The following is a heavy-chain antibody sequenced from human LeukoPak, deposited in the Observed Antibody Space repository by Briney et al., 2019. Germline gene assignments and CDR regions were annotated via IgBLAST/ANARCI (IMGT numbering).Heavy chain of an antibody. J-gene: IGHJ3*02. CDR3: AREDLRVVGANLLGAFDI. Sequence: ASVKVSCKASGYTFASYGISWVRQAPGQGLEWMGWISAYNGNTNYAQKLQGRVTMTTDTSTSTAYMELRSLRSDDTAVYYCAREDLRVVGANLLGAFDIWGQGTMVTVSS. D-gene: IGHD1-26*01. CDR2: ISAYNGNT. V-gene: IGHV1-18*01. CDR1: GYTFASYG.